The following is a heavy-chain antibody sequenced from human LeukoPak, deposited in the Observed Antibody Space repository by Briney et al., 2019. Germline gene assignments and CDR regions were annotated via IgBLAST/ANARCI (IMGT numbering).Heavy chain of an antibody. J-gene: IGHJ6*03. CDR3: ARGRSGYYYYYYMDV. D-gene: IGHD1-26*01. CDR1: VGTFSSYA. V-gene: IGHV1-69*05. CDR2: IIPIFGTA. Sequence: GGSVTVSCKASVGTFSSYAISWVRQAPGQGLEWMGGIIPIFGTANYAQKFQGRVTITTDESTSTAYMELSSLRSEDTAVYYCARGRSGYYYYYYMDVWGKGTTVTVSS.